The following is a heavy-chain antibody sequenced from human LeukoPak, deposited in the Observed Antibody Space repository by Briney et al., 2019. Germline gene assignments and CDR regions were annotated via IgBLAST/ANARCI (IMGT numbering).Heavy chain of an antibody. CDR1: GYTCTGYY. D-gene: IGHD5-18*01. Sequence: GASVKVSCKASGYTCTGYYMHWVRQAPGQGLEWMGWINPNSGGTNYAQKFQGRVTMTRDTSISTAYMELSRLRSDDTAVYYCARGRVDTAMVYYYYYYMDVWGKGTTVTVSS. J-gene: IGHJ6*03. V-gene: IGHV1-2*02. CDR3: ARGRVDTAMVYYYYYYMDV. CDR2: INPNSGGT.